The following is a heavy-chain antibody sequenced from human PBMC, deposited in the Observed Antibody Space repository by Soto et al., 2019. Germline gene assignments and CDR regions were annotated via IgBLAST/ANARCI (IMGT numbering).Heavy chain of an antibody. V-gene: IGHV3-21*01. CDR3: ARDRQLIQDWFVP. CDR1: GFTFSSYN. D-gene: IGHD6-13*01. CDR2: ITSSGDYI. J-gene: IGHJ5*02. Sequence: PGGSLRLSCAASGFTFSSYNMNWVRQAPGKGLEWVSSITSSGDYIFYADSVKGRFTISRDNAQNSLYLQMSSLRADDTAVYYCARDRQLIQDWFVPWGQGTLVTVSS.